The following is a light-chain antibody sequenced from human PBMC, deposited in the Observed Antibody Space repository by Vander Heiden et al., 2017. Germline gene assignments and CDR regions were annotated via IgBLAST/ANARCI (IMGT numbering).Light chain of an antibody. Sequence: ALTQPPSASGSPGQSVTISCTGTSSDVGGYNYVSWYQQHPGKAPKLMIYEVSKRPSGVPDRFSGSKSGNTASLTVSGLQAEDEADYYCSSYAGTNNYVFGTGTKVTVL. CDR2: EVS. J-gene: IGLJ1*01. CDR1: SSDVGGYNY. V-gene: IGLV2-8*01. CDR3: SSYAGTNNYV.